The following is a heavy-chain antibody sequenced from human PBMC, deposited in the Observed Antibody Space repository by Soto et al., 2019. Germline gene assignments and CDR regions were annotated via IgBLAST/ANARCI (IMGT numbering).Heavy chain of an antibody. Sequence: EVQLVESGGGLVQPGGSLRLSCAASGFSFSIYSMTWVRQAPGKGLEWVSYTSSSSSPIYYADSVKGRFTISRDNAKNSLYLQVGSLRDEDTAVYYCARGRLWSFDLWGQGTLVTVSS. V-gene: IGHV3-48*02. CDR1: GFSFSIYS. D-gene: IGHD2-21*01. CDR2: TSSSSSPI. CDR3: ARGRLWSFDL. J-gene: IGHJ5*02.